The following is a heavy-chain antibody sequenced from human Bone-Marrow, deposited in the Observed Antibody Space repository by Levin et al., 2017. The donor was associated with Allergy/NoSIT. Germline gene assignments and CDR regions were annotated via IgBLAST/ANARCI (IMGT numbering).Heavy chain of an antibody. J-gene: IGHJ6*02. CDR3: VRDSSRRYDILTESQISYYGMDV. V-gene: IGHV3-11*01. Sequence: GESLKISCAASGFIFSDHYMSWIRQAPGKGLEWVAYISSGGTGAYYTDSVQGRVTISRDNAKNSLYLQMHSLRAEDTAVYYCVRDSSRRYDILTESQISYYGMDVWGQGTTVTVS. CDR1: GFIFSDHY. CDR2: ISSGGTGA. D-gene: IGHD3-9*01.